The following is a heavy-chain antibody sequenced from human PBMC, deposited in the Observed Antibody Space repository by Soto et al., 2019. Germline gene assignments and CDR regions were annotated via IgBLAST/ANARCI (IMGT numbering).Heavy chain of an antibody. V-gene: IGHV1-18*01. D-gene: IGHD3-3*01. Sequence: ASVKVSCKXSGYTXTSYGXSWVXQAPGQGLEWMGWXSAYNGNTNYAQKLQGRVTMTTDTSTSTAYMELRSLRSDDTAVYYCARTPSATYYDFWSGLYMDVWGKGTTVTVSS. CDR3: ARTPSATYYDFWSGLYMDV. CDR1: GYTXTSYG. J-gene: IGHJ6*03. CDR2: XSAYNGNT.